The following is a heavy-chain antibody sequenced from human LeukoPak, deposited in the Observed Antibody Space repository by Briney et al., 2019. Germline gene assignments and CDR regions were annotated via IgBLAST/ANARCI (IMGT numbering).Heavy chain of an antibody. Sequence: GGSLRLSCAASGFTFSNYAMHWVRQAPGKGLEWLTAMSYDGRDEYYADSVKGRFTISRDTSNNTVYLQMNNLRTEDTALYYCARSLFDLRGDDYRGQGTLVTVSS. V-gene: IGHV3-30*01. CDR2: MSYDGRDE. CDR1: GFTFSNYA. J-gene: IGHJ4*02. CDR3: ARSLFDLRGDDY. D-gene: IGHD3-10*02.